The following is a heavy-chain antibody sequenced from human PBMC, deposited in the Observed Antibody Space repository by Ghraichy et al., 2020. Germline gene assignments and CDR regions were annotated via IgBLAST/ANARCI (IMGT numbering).Heavy chain of an antibody. J-gene: IGHJ4*02. D-gene: IGHD3-10*01. CDR2: IYYSGST. V-gene: IGHV4-39*01. CDR1: GGSISSSSYY. Sequence: SETLSLTCTVSGGSISSSSYYWGWIRQPPGKGLEWIGSIYYSGSTYYNPSLKSRVTISVDTSKNQFSLKLSSVTAADTAVYYCARAPHYHGSGSYYNVDYWGQGTLVTVSS. CDR3: ARAPHYHGSGSYYNVDY.